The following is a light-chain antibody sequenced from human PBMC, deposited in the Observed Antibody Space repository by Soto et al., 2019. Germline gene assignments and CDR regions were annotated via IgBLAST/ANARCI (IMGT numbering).Light chain of an antibody. CDR1: SSNIGSNS. CDR3: AAWDDSLNGREV. V-gene: IGLV1-44*01. Sequence: QSVLTQPPSASGTPGQRVTISCSGSSSNIGSNSVNWYQQLPGAAPELLIYSNNQRPSGVPDRFSGSKSGTSASLAISGLQSEDEADYYCAAWDDSLNGREVFGTGTKVTVL. J-gene: IGLJ1*01. CDR2: SNN.